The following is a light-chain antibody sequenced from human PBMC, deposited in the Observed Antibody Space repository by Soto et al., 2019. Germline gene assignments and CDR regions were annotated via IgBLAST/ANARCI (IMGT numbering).Light chain of an antibody. V-gene: IGKV3-20*01. CDR3: QHYGSSRWT. CDR1: QSLSSSY. Sequence: IVLTQSPGTLSLSPGERATLSCRASQSLSSSYLAWYQQKPGQSPRLLIYAASSRATGIPDRFSGSGSGTEFTLTIRRLEPEEFAVYYCQHYGSSRWTFVQGTKVQIK. J-gene: IGKJ1*01. CDR2: AAS.